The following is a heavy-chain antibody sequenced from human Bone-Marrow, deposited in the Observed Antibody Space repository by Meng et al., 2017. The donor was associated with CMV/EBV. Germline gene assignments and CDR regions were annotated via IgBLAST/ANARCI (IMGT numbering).Heavy chain of an antibody. CDR3: ARGGYCGVDCYTFDY. V-gene: IGHV3-74*01. D-gene: IGHD2-21*01. J-gene: IGHJ4*02. CDR2: INSDGSNT. Sequence: GESLKISCAASGFSFSSYWMHWVRQAPGKGLVWVSRINSDGSNTIYADSVKGRFTISRDNAKNTPYLQMNSLRAEDTAVYYCARGGYCGVDCYTFDYSGQGTLVTVS. CDR1: GFSFSSYW.